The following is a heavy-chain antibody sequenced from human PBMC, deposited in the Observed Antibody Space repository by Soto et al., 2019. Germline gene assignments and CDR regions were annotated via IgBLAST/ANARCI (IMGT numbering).Heavy chain of an antibody. D-gene: IGHD3-10*01. V-gene: IGHV4-30-4*01. CDR2: IYYSGST. CDR1: GGSISSGDYY. Sequence: PSETLSLTCTVSGGSISSGDYYWSWIRQPPGKGLEWIGYIYYSGSTYYSPSLKSRVTISVDTSKNQFSLKLSSVTAADTAVYYCARVTMVRGVIAKKTDAFDIWGQGTMVTVSS. J-gene: IGHJ3*02. CDR3: ARVTMVRGVIAKKTDAFDI.